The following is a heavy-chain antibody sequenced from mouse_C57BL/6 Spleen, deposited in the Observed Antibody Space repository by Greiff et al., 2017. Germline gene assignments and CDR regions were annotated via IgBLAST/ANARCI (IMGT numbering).Heavy chain of an antibody. CDR2: IYPRSGNT. J-gene: IGHJ1*03. V-gene: IGHV1-81*01. D-gene: IGHD1-1*01. Sequence: VQLQQSGAELARPGASVKLSCKASGYTFTSYGISWVKQRTGQGLEWIGEIYPRSGNTYYNEKFKGKATLTADKSSSTAYRELRSLTSEDSAVYFCARYYYGSSYDWYFDVWGTGTTVTVSS. CDR3: ARYYYGSSYDWYFDV. CDR1: GYTFTSYG.